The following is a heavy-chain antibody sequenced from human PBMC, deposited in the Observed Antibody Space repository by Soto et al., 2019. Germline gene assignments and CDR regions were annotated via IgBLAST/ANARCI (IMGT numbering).Heavy chain of an antibody. J-gene: IGHJ4*02. D-gene: IGHD2-2*01. CDR3: ASLTKYCSSTSCPTFDY. V-gene: IGHV4-31*03. CDR1: GGSISSGGYY. Sequence: QVQLQESGPGLVKPSQTLSLTCTVSGGSISSGGYYWSWIRQHPGKGVEWIGYIYYSGSTYYNPSLKSRVTISVDTSKNQFSLKLSSVTAADTAVYYCASLTKYCSSTSCPTFDYWGQGTLVTVSS. CDR2: IYYSGST.